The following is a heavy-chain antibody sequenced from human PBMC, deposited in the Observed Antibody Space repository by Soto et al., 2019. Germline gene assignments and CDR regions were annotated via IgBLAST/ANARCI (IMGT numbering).Heavy chain of an antibody. D-gene: IGHD6-13*01. J-gene: IGHJ5*02. CDR2: IYWDDDK. V-gene: IGHV2-5*02. CDR3: AHRTAAGKSDNWFDP. Sequence: SGPTLVNPTQTLTLTCTFSGFSLSTSGVGVGWIRQPPGKALEWLALIYWDDDKRYSPSLKSRLTITKDTSKNQVVLTMTNMEPVDTATYYCAHRTAAGKSDNWFDPWGQRTLVTVSS. CDR1: GFSLSTSGVG.